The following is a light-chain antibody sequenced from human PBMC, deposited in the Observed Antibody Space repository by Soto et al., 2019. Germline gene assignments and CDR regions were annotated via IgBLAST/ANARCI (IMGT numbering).Light chain of an antibody. Sequence: EIVLTQSPGTLSLSPGERATLSCRASQTVSSSYLAWYQQKPGQAPRLLIYGASSRATGIPDRFSGSGSGTDFTLTISRLEPEDFAVYFCQQYGSSVFIFGPGTKVDIK. CDR2: GAS. CDR3: QQYGSSVFI. V-gene: IGKV3-20*01. J-gene: IGKJ3*01. CDR1: QTVSSSY.